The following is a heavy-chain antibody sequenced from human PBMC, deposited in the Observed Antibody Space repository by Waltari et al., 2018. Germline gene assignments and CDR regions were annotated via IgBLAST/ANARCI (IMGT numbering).Heavy chain of an antibody. CDR2: VRGDGKT. CDR1: GDSMISTDC. D-gene: IGHD2-15*01. Sequence: QLQLQESGPGLVKPSGTLSLTCAVSGDSMISTDCWGWVRQPPGKGLEWVGHVRGDGKTNYSPSIATRVTISLDTYNKQFSLRMTSAAAADTAVYYCARDRGRGLHLDSWGPGTLVTVSP. J-gene: IGHJ4*02. V-gene: IGHV4-4*02. CDR3: ARDRGRGLHLDS.